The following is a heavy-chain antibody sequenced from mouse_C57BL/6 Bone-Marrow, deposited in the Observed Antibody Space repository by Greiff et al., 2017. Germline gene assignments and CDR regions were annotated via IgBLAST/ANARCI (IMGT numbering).Heavy chain of an antibody. Sequence: VQLQQSGAELVRPGASVKLSCTASGFNIKDDYMHWVKQRPEQGLEWIGWIDPENGDTAYASKFQGKATITADTSSNTAYLQLSSLTSEDTAVYYCTTMVTPFAYWGQGTLVTVSA. J-gene: IGHJ3*01. CDR3: TTMVTPFAY. CDR1: GFNIKDDY. D-gene: IGHD2-2*01. CDR2: IDPENGDT. V-gene: IGHV14-4*01.